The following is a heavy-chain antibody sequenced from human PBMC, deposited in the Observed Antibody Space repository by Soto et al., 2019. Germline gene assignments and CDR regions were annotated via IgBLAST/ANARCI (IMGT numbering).Heavy chain of an antibody. CDR1: GFTFSSYA. V-gene: IGHV3-30-3*01. Sequence: PGGSLRLSCAASGFTFSSYAMHWVRQAPGKGLEWVAVISYDGSNKYYADSVKGRFTISRDNSKNTLYLQMNSLRAEDTAVYYCARDVRIRYFDWSYFDYWGQGTLVTSPQ. CDR3: ARDVRIRYFDWSYFDY. D-gene: IGHD3-9*01. J-gene: IGHJ4*02. CDR2: ISYDGSNK.